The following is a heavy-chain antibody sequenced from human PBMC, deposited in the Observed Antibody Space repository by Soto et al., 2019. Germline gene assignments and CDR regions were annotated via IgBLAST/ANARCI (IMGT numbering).Heavy chain of an antibody. V-gene: IGHV4-61*01. J-gene: IGHJ5*01. CDR3: ARGSACTTNFFDS. D-gene: IGHD6-19*01. CDR1: GGSLNNINSY. CDR2: LSYVGSS. Sequence: QLQLQDSVSRLARPSETLTLTCSVSGGSLNNINSYWTWLRRPPGKGLEWIGYLSYVGSSNYNAALKCRVTISAGTSPTRSSLRLALVTAADTGVDSCARGSACTTNFFDSWGPGTLVAVSS.